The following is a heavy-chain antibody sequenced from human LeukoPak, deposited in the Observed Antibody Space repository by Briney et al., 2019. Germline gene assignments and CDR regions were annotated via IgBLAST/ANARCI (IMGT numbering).Heavy chain of an antibody. Sequence: PGGCLRLSCAASGFIFSSYWMHWVRQVPGKGLVWVSRISPDGTTTTYADSVKGRFTISRDNAKNTLFLQMHSLGAEDTTVYYCAMGGSGYFTYWGQGTLVTVSS. V-gene: IGHV3-74*01. CDR1: GFIFSSYW. CDR3: AMGGSGYFTY. CDR2: ISPDGTTT. J-gene: IGHJ4*02. D-gene: IGHD6-19*01.